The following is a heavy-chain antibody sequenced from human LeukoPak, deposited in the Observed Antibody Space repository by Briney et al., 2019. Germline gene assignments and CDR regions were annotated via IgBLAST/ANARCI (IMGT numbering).Heavy chain of an antibody. Sequence: GGSLRLSCAASGFTFSSYAMHWVRQGPGKGLEWVAVISYDGSNKYYADSVKGRFTISRDNSKNTLYLQMNSLRAEDTAVYYCARQPLVCSSTSCYYNWFDPWGQGTLVTVSS. D-gene: IGHD2-2*01. V-gene: IGHV3-30-3*01. J-gene: IGHJ5*02. CDR1: GFTFSSYA. CDR2: ISYDGSNK. CDR3: ARQPLVCSSTSCYYNWFDP.